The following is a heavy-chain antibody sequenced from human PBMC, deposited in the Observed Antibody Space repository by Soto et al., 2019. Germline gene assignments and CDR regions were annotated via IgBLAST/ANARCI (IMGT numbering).Heavy chain of an antibody. D-gene: IGHD1-26*01. V-gene: IGHV1-24*01. J-gene: IGHJ6*02. Sequence: ASVKVSCKVSGYTLTELSMHWVRQAPGKGLEWMGGFDPEDGETIYAQKFQGRATMTEDTSTDTAYMELSSLRSEDTAVYYCATGNGPRWELLDYYGMDVWGQGTTVTVSS. CDR1: GYTLTELS. CDR3: ATGNGPRWELLDYYGMDV. CDR2: FDPEDGET.